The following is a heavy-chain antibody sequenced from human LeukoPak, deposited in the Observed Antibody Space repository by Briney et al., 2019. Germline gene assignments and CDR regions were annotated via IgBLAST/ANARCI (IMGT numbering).Heavy chain of an antibody. Sequence: PSETLSLTCTVFGGSISSRSYYWGWVRQPPEKGLEWIGSLYYNGPTYYNPSLKSRVSLSGDTSKNQFSLKLSSVTAADTAVYYCARSGLSWYSSSRRPGWFDPWGQGTLVTVSS. V-gene: IGHV4-39*07. CDR1: GGSISSRSYY. CDR3: ARSGLSWYSSSRRPGWFDP. J-gene: IGHJ5*02. CDR2: LYYNGPT. D-gene: IGHD6-13*01.